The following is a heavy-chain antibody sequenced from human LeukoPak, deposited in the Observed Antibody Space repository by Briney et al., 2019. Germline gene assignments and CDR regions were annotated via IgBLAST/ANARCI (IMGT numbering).Heavy chain of an antibody. CDR2: INPNSGGT. CDR3: ARKMTTVNTPFGY. CDR1: GYTFTGYY. J-gene: IGHJ4*02. Sequence: ASVKVSCKASGYTFTGYYMHWVRQAPGQGLEWMGWINPNSGGTNYAQKFQGRVTMTRDTSISTAYMELSRLRSDDTAVYYCARKMTTVNTPFGYWGQGTLVTVSS. V-gene: IGHV1-2*02. D-gene: IGHD4-11*01.